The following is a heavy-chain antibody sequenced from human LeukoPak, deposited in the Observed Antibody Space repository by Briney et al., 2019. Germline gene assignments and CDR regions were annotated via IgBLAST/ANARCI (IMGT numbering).Heavy chain of an antibody. D-gene: IGHD2-2*01. J-gene: IGHJ4*02. V-gene: IGHV1-2*02. Sequence: GASVKVSCKASGYTFTGYYMHWVRQAPGQGLEWMGWINPNSGGTNYAQKFQGRVTMTRDTSISTAYMELSRLRSDDTAVYYCARPSSTSCYDCGWVDYWGQGTLVTVSS. CDR1: GYTFTGYY. CDR3: ARPSSTSCYDCGWVDY. CDR2: INPNSGGT.